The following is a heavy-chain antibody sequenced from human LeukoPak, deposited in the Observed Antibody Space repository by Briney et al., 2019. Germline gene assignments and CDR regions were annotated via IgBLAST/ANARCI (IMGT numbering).Heavy chain of an antibody. CDR2: ISSSGSTI. CDR1: GFTFSSYE. CDR3: AELGITMIGGF. V-gene: IGHV3-48*03. Sequence: PGGSLRLSCAASGFTFSSYEMNWVRQAPGKGLEWVSYISSSGSTIYYADSVKGRFTISRDNAKNSLYLQMNSLRAEDTAVYYCAELGITMIGGFWGKGTTVTISS. J-gene: IGHJ6*04. D-gene: IGHD3-10*02.